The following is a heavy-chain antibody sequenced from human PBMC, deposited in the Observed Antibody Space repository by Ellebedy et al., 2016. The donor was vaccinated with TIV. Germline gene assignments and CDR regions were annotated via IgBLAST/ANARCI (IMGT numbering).Heavy chain of an antibody. Sequence: SETLSLTCTVSGGSIRRSSYYWGWIRQPPGKGLEWIGNVYYNGNTDYNPSLKSRVTITVDTSKNQFSLKLTSVTAADTAVYYCARNPPTYNWVDSWGQGTLVIVSS. J-gene: IGHJ5*01. CDR2: VYYNGNT. CDR3: ARNPPTYNWVDS. CDR1: GGSIRRSSYY. V-gene: IGHV4-39*01.